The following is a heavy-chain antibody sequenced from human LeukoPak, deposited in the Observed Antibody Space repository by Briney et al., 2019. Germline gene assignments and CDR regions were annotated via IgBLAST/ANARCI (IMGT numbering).Heavy chain of an antibody. D-gene: IGHD3-9*01. V-gene: IGHV3-21*01. J-gene: IGHJ4*02. Sequence: GGSLRLSCAASGFTFSSYSMNWVRQAPGKGLEWVSSISSSSSYIYYADSVKGRFTISRDNAKNSLYLQMNSLRAEDTAVYYCARVSYYDILTGYNPPEDYYFDYWGQGTLVTVSS. CDR2: ISSSSSYI. CDR1: GFTFSSYS. CDR3: ARVSYYDILTGYNPPEDYYFDY.